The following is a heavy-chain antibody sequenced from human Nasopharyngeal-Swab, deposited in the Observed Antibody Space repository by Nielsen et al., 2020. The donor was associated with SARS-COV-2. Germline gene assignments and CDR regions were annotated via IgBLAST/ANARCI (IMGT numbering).Heavy chain of an antibody. CDR1: GYTFTSYY. Sequence: ASVKVSCKASGYTFTSYYMHWVRQAPGQGLEWMGWISAYNGNTNYAQKLQGRVTMTTDTSTSTAYMELRSLRSDDTAVYYCARDSPYGGATPHYYYYGMDVWGQGTTVTVSS. CDR2: ISAYNGNT. D-gene: IGHD1-26*01. CDR3: ARDSPYGGATPHYYYYGMDV. J-gene: IGHJ6*02. V-gene: IGHV1-18*04.